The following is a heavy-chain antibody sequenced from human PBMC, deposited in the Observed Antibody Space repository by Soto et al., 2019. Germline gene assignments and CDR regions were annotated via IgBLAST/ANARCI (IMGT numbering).Heavy chain of an antibody. D-gene: IGHD6-19*01. CDR2: IYNSGST. CDR1: NSSVNNRYY. V-gene: IGHV4-38-2*02. J-gene: IGHJ4*02. CDR3: ARNTSGRYFDC. Sequence: PSETLSLTCIVSNSSVNNRYYWGWIRQPPGKGLEWIASIYNSGSTHYNPSLKSRATISVDTSNNQFSLRLSSVTAADTAVYYCARNTSGRYFDCWGQGTLVTVSS.